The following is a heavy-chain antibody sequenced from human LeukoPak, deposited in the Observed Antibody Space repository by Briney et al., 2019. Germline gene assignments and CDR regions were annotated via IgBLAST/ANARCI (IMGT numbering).Heavy chain of an antibody. Sequence: SXXLSLTXTVSDSSIRNNYLWGWIRPPPGKGLEWIGNGDQSGSTYYNPSLKRRVTMSVDTSNNQFSLRLSFVTAADTAVYYCARQHDSYYYYYVDVWGKGTTVTVSS. J-gene: IGHJ6*03. D-gene: IGHD3-3*01. CDR3: ARQHDSYYYYYVDV. CDR1: DSSIRNNYL. CDR2: GDQSGST. V-gene: IGHV4-38-2*02.